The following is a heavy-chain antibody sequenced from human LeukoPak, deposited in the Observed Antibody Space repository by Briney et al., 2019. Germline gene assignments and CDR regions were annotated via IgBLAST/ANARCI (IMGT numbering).Heavy chain of an antibody. CDR2: ISYDRSNK. Sequence: PGGSLRLSCAASGFTFSSYAMHWVRQAPGKGLEWVAVISYDRSNKYYADSVKGRFTISRDNSKNTLYLQMNSLRAEDTAVYYCARPDGDFDYWGQGTLVTVSS. V-gene: IGHV3-30-3*01. CDR3: ARPDGDFDY. CDR1: GFTFSSYA. J-gene: IGHJ4*02.